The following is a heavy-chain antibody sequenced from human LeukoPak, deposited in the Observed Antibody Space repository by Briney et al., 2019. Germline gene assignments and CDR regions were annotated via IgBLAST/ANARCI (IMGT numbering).Heavy chain of an antibody. D-gene: IGHD2-2*01. J-gene: IGHJ3*02. V-gene: IGHV4-4*07. CDR2: IYTSGST. CDR1: GGSISSYY. Sequence: SETLSLTCTVSGGSISSYYWSWIRQPAGKGLEWIGRIYTSGSTNYNPSLKSRVTMSVDTSKNQFSLKLSSVTAADTAVYYCARALPEVVVPAAPWAFDIWGQGTMVTVSS. CDR3: ARALPEVVVPAAPWAFDI.